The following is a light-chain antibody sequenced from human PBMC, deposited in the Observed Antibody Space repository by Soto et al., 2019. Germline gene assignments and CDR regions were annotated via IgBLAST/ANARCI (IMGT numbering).Light chain of an antibody. J-gene: IGKJ1*01. CDR2: LGS. Sequence: DIVMTQSPLSLPVTPGEPASISCRSSQSLLQTNGYNYLDWYLQKPGQSPQLLIYLGSNRASGVPDRFSGGGSGTDFTLKISRVEAEDVGVYYCMRALQTPWAFGQGTKVEIK. CDR3: MRALQTPWA. V-gene: IGKV2-28*01. CDR1: QSLLQTNGYNY.